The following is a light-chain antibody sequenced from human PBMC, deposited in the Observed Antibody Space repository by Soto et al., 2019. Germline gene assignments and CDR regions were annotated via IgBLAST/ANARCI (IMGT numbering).Light chain of an antibody. CDR3: QQYGSSPPIT. J-gene: IGKJ5*01. CDR2: GAS. Sequence: VMPQSPGTLSLSPGERATLSCRASQSVSSSYLAWYQQKPGQAPRLLIYGASSRATGIPDRFSGSGSGTDFTLTISRLEPEDFAVYYCQQYGSSPPITFGQGTRLEI. CDR1: QSVSSSY. V-gene: IGKV3-20*01.